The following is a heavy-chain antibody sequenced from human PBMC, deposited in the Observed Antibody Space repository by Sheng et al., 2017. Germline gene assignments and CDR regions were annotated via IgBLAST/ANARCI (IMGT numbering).Heavy chain of an antibody. V-gene: IGHV1-18*01. CDR3: ARAVGSGWYLHNWFDP. CDR1: GYTFTSYG. D-gene: IGHD6-19*01. Sequence: QVQLVQSGAEVKKPGASVKVSCKASGYTFTSYGISWVRQAPGQGLEWMGWISAYNGNTNYAQKLQGRVTMTTDTSTSTAYMELRSLRSDDTAVYYCARAVGSGWYLHNWFDPLGPRNPSVTVSS. J-gene: IGHJ5*01. CDR2: ISAYNGNT.